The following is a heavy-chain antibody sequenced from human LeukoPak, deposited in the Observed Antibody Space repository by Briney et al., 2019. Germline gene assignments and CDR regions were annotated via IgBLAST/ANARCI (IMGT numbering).Heavy chain of an antibody. Sequence: RESGPALVKATQTLTLTCTFSGFSLSSRGMCVSWIRQPPGKALEWLARIDWADDKYFSTSLKTRLTISKDTSKNQVVLTMTNMDPVDTATYYCARPPGGRAEEDYWGQGTLVTVSS. CDR3: ARPPGGRAEEDY. CDR1: GFSLSSRGMC. J-gene: IGHJ4*02. D-gene: IGHD1-26*01. V-gene: IGHV2-70*11. CDR2: IDWADDK.